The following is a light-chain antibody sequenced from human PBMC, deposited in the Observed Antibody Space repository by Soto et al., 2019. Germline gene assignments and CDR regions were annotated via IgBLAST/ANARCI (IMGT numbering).Light chain of an antibody. J-gene: IGKJ4*01. V-gene: IGKV3-20*01. CDR3: QQYGDSVPIT. CDR2: GAS. CDR1: QSVDSSY. Sequence: EIVLTQSPGTLSLSPGERATLSCRASQSVDSSYLAWYQQKPGQAPRLLLYGASSRATGIPDRFRGSGSGTDFTLTISRLEPDDFAVYYCQQYGDSVPITFGGGTKVEFK.